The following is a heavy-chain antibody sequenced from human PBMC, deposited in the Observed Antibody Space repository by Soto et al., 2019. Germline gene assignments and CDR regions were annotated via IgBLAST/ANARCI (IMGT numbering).Heavy chain of an antibody. CDR3: AGLYHYDSSGYYDY. CDR2: INPSGGRT. D-gene: IGHD3-22*01. V-gene: IGHV1-46*01. J-gene: IGHJ4*02. Sequence: QVQLVQSGAEVKKPGASVKVSCKASGSSFTTYYMHWVRQAPGQGLEWMGIINPSGGRTTYAQKFQGRVTMTRDTSTSTFHMELSSLTSEDTAVYYCAGLYHYDSSGYYDYWGQGTLVTVSS. CDR1: GSSFTTYY.